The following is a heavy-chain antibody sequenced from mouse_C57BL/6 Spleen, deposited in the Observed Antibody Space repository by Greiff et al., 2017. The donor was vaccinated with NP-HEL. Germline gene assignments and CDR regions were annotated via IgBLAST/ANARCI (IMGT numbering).Heavy chain of an antibody. D-gene: IGHD2-4*01. CDR2: TFYSGIT. CDR3: ARGGYDYGDYYAMDY. J-gene: IGHJ4*01. CDR1: GFSINSDCY. Sequence: EVKLMESGPSLVRPSQTLSLTCTVTGFSINSDCYWIWIRQFPGNKLEYIGYTFYSGITYYNPSLESRTFITRDTSKNQFSLKLSSVTTEDTATYYCARGGYDYGDYYAMDYWGQGTSVTVSS. V-gene: IGHV3-3*01.